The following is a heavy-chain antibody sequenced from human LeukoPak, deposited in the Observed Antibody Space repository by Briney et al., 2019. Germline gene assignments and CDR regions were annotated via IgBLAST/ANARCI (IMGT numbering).Heavy chain of an antibody. CDR2: IYPGDSDT. CDR1: DYSFTAFW. CDR3: ARQVGATGHFDL. Sequence: GESLKISCKDSDYSFTAFWIGWVRQMPGKGLEWMGNIYPGDSDTRYSPSFQGQVTISADKSISTAYLQWSSLKASDTAMYFCARQVGATGHFDLWGQGTLVTVSS. J-gene: IGHJ4*02. D-gene: IGHD1-26*01. V-gene: IGHV5-51*01.